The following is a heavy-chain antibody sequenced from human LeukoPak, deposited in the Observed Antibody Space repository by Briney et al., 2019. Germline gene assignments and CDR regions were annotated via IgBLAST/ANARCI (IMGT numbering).Heavy chain of an antibody. CDR2: IYYSGST. J-gene: IGHJ5*02. CDR3: ARGRYYYGSGSPGGFDP. CDR1: GGSISSYY. D-gene: IGHD3-10*01. V-gene: IGHV4-59*01. Sequence: NPSETLSLTCTVSGGSISSYYWSWIRQPPGKGLEWIGYIYYSGSTNYNPSLKSRVTISVDTSKNQFSLKLSSVTAADTAVYYCARGRYYYGSGSPGGFDPWGQGTLVTVSS.